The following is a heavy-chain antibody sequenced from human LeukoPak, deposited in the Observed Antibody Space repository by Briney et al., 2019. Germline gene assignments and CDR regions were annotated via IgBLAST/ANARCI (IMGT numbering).Heavy chain of an antibody. Sequence: SETLSLTCSVSGGSISSYYWIWIRQPPGKGLEWIGYIYYSGSTYYNPSLKSRVTISIDTSKNQFSLKLSSVTAADTAVYYCAREGGITMVREEIDYWGQGTLVTVSS. CDR2: IYYSGST. J-gene: IGHJ4*02. CDR3: AREGGITMVREEIDY. D-gene: IGHD3-10*01. V-gene: IGHV4-59*12. CDR1: GGSISSYY.